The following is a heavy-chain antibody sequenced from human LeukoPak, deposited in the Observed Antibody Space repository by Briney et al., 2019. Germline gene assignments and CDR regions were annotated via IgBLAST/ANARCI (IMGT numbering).Heavy chain of an antibody. D-gene: IGHD5-18*01. Sequence: PSETLSLTCSVSGGSINNSSWSWIPQPPGKGLEWIAYMYYTGTTKYNPSLSSRVTISVDASKNQFSLKLTSVTAADTAVYYCARGYTYGDFWGPGTLVTASS. V-gene: IGHV4-59*08. CDR2: MYYTGTT. CDR3: ARGYTYGDF. CDR1: GGSINNSS. J-gene: IGHJ4*02.